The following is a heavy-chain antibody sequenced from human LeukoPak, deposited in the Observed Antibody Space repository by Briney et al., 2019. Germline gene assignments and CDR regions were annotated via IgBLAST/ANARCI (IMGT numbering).Heavy chain of an antibody. CDR2: IYYSGST. J-gene: IGHJ4*02. V-gene: IGHV4-30-4*08. CDR1: GGSISSGGYY. Sequence: SQTLSLTCTVSGGSISSGGYYWSWIRQPPGKGLEWIGYIYYSGSTYYNPSLKSRVTISVDTSKNQFSLNLSSVTAADTAVYYCARRYHSDDYYDTSGYYRYFDYWGQGTLVTVSS. CDR3: ARRYHSDDYYDTSGYYRYFDY. D-gene: IGHD3-22*01.